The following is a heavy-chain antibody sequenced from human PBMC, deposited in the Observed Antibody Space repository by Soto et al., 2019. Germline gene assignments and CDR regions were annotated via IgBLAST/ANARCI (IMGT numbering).Heavy chain of an antibody. CDR1: GDSISTVDYF. Sequence: QVQLLESGPGLVRPSQTLSLTCSVSGDSISTVDYFWAWIRQPPGQALEYIGYIYKSATTYYNPSFEGRVANSLDTSKSPFSLNVTSVTAADTAVYFCARGRYCLTGRCFPNWFDSWGQGTLVTVSS. D-gene: IGHD2-15*01. V-gene: IGHV4-30-4*01. CDR2: IYKSATT. J-gene: IGHJ5*01. CDR3: ARGRYCLTGRCFPNWFDS.